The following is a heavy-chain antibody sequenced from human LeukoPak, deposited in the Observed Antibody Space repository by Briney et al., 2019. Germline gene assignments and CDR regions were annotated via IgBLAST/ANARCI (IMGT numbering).Heavy chain of an antibody. V-gene: IGHV4-39*07. Sequence: PSETLSLTCTVSGGSISSSSYYWGWIRQPPGKGLEWIGSIYYSGSTYYNPSLKSRVTISVDTSKNQFSLKLSSVTAADTAVYYCASQFSGYSSGWYEDYWGQGTLVTVSS. D-gene: IGHD6-19*01. J-gene: IGHJ4*02. CDR1: GGSISSSSYY. CDR2: IYYSGST. CDR3: ASQFSGYSSGWYEDY.